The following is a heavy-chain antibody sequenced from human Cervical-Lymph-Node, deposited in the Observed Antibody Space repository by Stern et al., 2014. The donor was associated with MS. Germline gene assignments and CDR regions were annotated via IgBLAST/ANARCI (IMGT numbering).Heavy chain of an antibody. Sequence: VQLGQSGGGLVKPGGSLRLSCAASGFTFSSYSMNWVRQAPGKGLEWVSSISSSSSYIYYADSVKGRFTISRDNAKNSLYLQMNSLRAEDTAVYYCGNGDYGKYDAFDIWGQGTMVTVSS. D-gene: IGHD4-17*01. V-gene: IGHV3-21*01. J-gene: IGHJ3*02. CDR3: GNGDYGKYDAFDI. CDR1: GFTFSSYS. CDR2: ISSSSSYI.